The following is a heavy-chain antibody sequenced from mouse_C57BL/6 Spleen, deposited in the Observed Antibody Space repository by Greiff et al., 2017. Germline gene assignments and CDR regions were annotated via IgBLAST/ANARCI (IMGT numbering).Heavy chain of an antibody. CDR2: IDPSDSYT. V-gene: IGHV1-69*01. CDR3: ARSTGTVAWFAY. J-gene: IGHJ3*01. D-gene: IGHD4-1*01. Sequence: VQLQQPGAELVMPGASVKLSCKASGYTFTSYWMHWVKQRPGQGLEWIGEIDPSDSYTNYNQKFKGKSTLTVDKSSSTAYMQLSSLTSEDSAVYYCARSTGTVAWFAYWGQGTLVTVSA. CDR1: GYTFTSYW.